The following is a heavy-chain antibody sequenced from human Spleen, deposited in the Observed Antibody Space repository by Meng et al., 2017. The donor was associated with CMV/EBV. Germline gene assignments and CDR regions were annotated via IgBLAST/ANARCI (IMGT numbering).Heavy chain of an antibody. D-gene: IGHD3/OR15-3a*01. Sequence: QSSLPVTGPSRVKAKQTLSLCCTFFGFSLTYSAVGVAWIRQHPGKALAWLALIYWDDEKRCSPSLKSRLTISKDTSKKQVVLTMTNVDPMDTATYYCAHYYGTGLCDSWGQGTLVNVSS. CDR3: AHYYGTGLCDS. CDR1: GFSLTYSAVG. J-gene: IGHJ4*02. CDR2: IYWDDEK. V-gene: IGHV2-5*02.